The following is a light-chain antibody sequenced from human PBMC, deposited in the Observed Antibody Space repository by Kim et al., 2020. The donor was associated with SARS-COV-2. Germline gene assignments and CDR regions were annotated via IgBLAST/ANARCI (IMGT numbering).Light chain of an antibody. J-gene: IGLJ3*02. CDR1: RSTIGSNT. CDR3: AVWDDSLNGWV. CDR2: STS. V-gene: IGLV1-44*01. Sequence: QSVLIQSPSASGTAGQRVTISCSGSRSTIGSNTVNWYLQLPGTAPKLLIYSTSNRPSGVPARFSADKSGTSASLAINGLQSEDEAVYYCAVWDDSLNGWVFGGGTKVTVL.